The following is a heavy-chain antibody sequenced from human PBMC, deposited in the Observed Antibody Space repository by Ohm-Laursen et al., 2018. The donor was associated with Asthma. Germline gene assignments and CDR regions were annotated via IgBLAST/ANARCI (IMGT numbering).Heavy chain of an antibody. CDR2: IWYDGSNK. J-gene: IGHJ4*02. CDR3: ARDQVTMIVGLDY. V-gene: IGHV3-33*01. CDR1: GFTFSSYG. D-gene: IGHD3-22*01. Sequence: SLRLSCAASGFTFSSYGMHWVRQAPGKGLEWVAVIWYDGSNKYYADSVKGRFTIPRDNSKNTLYLQMNSLRAEDTAVYYCARDQVTMIVGLDYWGQGTLVTVSS.